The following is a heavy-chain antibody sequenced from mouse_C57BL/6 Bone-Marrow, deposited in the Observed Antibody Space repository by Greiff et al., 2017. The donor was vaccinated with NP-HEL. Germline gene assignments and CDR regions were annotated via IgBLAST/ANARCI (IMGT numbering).Heavy chain of an antibody. CDR3: ARDPSYYYGSSYEFAY. J-gene: IGHJ3*01. CDR2: ISYDGSN. D-gene: IGHD1-1*01. V-gene: IGHV3-6*01. CDR1: GYSITSGYY. Sequence: EVQLQQSGPGLVKPSQSLSLTCSVTGYSITSGYYWNWIRQFPGNKLEWMGYISYDGSNNYNPSLKNRISITRDTSKNQFFLKLNSVTTEDTATYYCARDPSYYYGSSYEFAYWGQGTLVTVSA.